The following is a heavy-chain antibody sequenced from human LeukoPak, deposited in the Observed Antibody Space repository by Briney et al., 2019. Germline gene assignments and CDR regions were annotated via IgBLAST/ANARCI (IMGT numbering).Heavy chain of an antibody. Sequence: ASVKVSCKASGYTFTGYYMHWVRQAPGQGLEWMGRINPNSGGTNYAQKFQGRVTMTRDTSISTAYMELSRLRSDDTAVNYCARGYVWGSYRSYYFDYWGQGTLVTVSS. V-gene: IGHV1-2*06. CDR1: GYTFTGYY. CDR3: ARGYVWGSYRSYYFDY. J-gene: IGHJ4*02. CDR2: INPNSGGT. D-gene: IGHD3-16*02.